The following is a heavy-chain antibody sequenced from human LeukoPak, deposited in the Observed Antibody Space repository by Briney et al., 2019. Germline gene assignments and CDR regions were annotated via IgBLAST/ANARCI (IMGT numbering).Heavy chain of an antibody. D-gene: IGHD4-11*01. CDR1: GGSISSYH. CDR3: ARRNTGTYAAYFDL. CDR2: IYYSGST. V-gene: IGHV4-59*05. J-gene: IGHJ2*01. Sequence: SETLSLTCTVSGGSISSYHWSWIRQPPGKGLEWIGSIYYSGSTNYNPSLKSRVTISVDTSENQFSLKLSSVTAADTAVYYCARRNTGTYAAYFDLWGRGTLVTVSS.